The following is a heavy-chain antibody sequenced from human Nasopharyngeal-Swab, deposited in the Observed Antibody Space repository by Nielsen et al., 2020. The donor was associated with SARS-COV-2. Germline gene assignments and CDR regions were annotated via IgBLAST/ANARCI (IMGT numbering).Heavy chain of an antibody. CDR3: ARATILVWLLYGSTNYYYMDV. V-gene: IGHV4-39*07. Sequence: SETLSLTCSVSGGSINSNNYYWGWIRQPPGKGLEWIGSIDYSGPTYYNPSLKSRATISVDTSKNQFSLKLSSVTAADTAVYYCARATILVWLLYGSTNYYYMDVWGKGTTVTVSS. CDR2: IDYSGPT. CDR1: GGSINSNNYY. J-gene: IGHJ6*03. D-gene: IGHD3-3*01.